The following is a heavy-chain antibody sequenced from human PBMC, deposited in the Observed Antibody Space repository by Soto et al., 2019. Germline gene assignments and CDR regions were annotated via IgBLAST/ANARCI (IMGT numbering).Heavy chain of an antibody. J-gene: IGHJ4*01. CDR2: TYYRSKWYY. CDR1: GDSVSSNSAG. D-gene: IGHD1-26*01. CDR3: ARGEQYSGRIFDY. Sequence: SQTLSLTCAITGDSVSSNSAGWSWVRPSPSRGLEWLGRTYYRSKWYYEYAVSVRGRITINPDTSKNQYSLQLNSVTPEDTAVYFCARGEQYSGRIFDYRGQGNLVTVPS. V-gene: IGHV6-1*01.